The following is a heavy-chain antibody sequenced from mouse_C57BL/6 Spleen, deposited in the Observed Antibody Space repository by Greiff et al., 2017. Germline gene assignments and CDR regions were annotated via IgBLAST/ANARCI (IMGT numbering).Heavy chain of an antibody. CDR2: TSYSGST. V-gene: IGHV3-1*01. Sequence: EVKLVESGPGMVKPSQSLSLSCTVTGYSITSGYDWHWTRHFPGNKLEWMGYTSYSGSTNYNPSLKSRISITHDTYKNHFFLKLNAVTTEDTTTYYCARGDDYDALYWGQGTLVTVSA. D-gene: IGHD2-4*01. CDR1: GYSITSGYD. CDR3: ARGDDYDALY. J-gene: IGHJ3*01.